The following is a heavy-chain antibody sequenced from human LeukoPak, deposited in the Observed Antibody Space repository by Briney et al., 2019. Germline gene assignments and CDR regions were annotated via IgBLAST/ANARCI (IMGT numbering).Heavy chain of an antibody. CDR3: AKDGGYDRDGYTLHYFDY. V-gene: IGHV3-33*06. CDR1: GFTFSSYG. D-gene: IGHD5-24*01. J-gene: IGHJ4*02. CDR2: IWYDGSDK. Sequence: GGSLRLSCAASGFTFSSYGMHWVHQAPGKGLEWVAVIWYDGSDKYYADSVKGRFTISRDNSKNTLYLQMNSLRAEDTAVYYCAKDGGYDRDGYTLHYFDYWGQGTLVTVSS.